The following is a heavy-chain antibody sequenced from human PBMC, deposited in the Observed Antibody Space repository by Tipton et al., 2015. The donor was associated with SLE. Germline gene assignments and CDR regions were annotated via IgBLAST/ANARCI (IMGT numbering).Heavy chain of an antibody. CDR3: AVGRYTHDY. Sequence: SLRLFCEASGFDFHAHPMHWVRQPPGKGPEWVASVSHDGANQYYADSVKGRFTISRDNSKNSLYMQMNSLRAEDTAVYYCAVGRYTHDYWGQGTLVTVSS. V-gene: IGHV3-30*03. CDR2: VSHDGANQ. D-gene: IGHD1-26*01. J-gene: IGHJ4*02. CDR1: GFDFHAHP.